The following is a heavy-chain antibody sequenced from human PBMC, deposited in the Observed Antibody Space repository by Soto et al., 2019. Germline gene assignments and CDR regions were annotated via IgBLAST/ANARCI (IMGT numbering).Heavy chain of an antibody. CDR3: ARDGSAPVGADY. CDR1: GFTFSSYS. D-gene: IGHD3-16*01. Sequence: EVQLVESGGGLVKPGGSLRLSCAASGFTFSSYSMNWVRQAPGKGLEWVSSISSSSSYIYYADSVKGRFTISRDNAKNSLYLQMNSLRAEDTAVYYCARDGSAPVGADYWGQGTLVTVSS. CDR2: ISSSSSYI. J-gene: IGHJ4*02. V-gene: IGHV3-21*01.